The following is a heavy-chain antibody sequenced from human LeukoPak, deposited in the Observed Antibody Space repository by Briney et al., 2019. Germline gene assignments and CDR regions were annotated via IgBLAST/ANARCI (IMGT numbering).Heavy chain of an antibody. V-gene: IGHV3-53*01. D-gene: IGHD5-18*01. CDR2: LYIGGNT. CDR1: GLTVNNNY. Sequence: GESLRLSCAASGLTVNNNYMNWVRQAPGKGLEWVSALYIGGNTYYADSVRGRFTISRDNSKNTLYLQMNSLRAEDTAMYYCMTAAGYNFGQYWGQGTLVTVSS. J-gene: IGHJ4*02. CDR3: MTAAGYNFGQY.